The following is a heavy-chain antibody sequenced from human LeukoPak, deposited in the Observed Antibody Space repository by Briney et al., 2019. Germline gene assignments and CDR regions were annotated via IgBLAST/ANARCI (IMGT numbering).Heavy chain of an antibody. CDR1: GGSFSCYY. CDR3: AREGSAVTSFDY. Sequence: PSETLSLTCAVYGGSFSCYYWSWIRQPPGKGLEWVGEINHSGTTNYNPSLQSRVTMSVDTSKNQFSLKLNSVTAADTAVYYCAREGSAVTSFDYWGQGTLVTVSS. D-gene: IGHD3-10*01. CDR2: INHSGTT. V-gene: IGHV4-34*01. J-gene: IGHJ4*02.